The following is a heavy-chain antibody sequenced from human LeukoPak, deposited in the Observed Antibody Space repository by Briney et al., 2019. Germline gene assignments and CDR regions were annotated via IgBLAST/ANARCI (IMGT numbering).Heavy chain of an antibody. CDR2: IKKDGSEK. CDR3: AKDPERWLQLRLGFSD. Sequence: GGSLRLSCAASGFTFSSYWMSWVRQAPGKGLEWVANIKKDGSEKYYVDSVKGRFTISRDNAKNSLYLQMNSLRAGDTAVYYCAKDPERWLQLRLGFSDWGQGTLVTVSS. D-gene: IGHD5-24*01. J-gene: IGHJ4*02. V-gene: IGHV3-7*03. CDR1: GFTFSSYW.